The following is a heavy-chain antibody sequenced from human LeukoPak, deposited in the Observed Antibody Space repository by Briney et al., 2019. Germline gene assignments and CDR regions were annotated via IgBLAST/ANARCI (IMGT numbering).Heavy chain of an antibody. V-gene: IGHV3-33*06. CDR1: GFTFSSYG. Sequence: GRSLRLSCAASGFTFSSYGMHWVRQAPGKGLEWVAVIWYDGSNKYYADSVKGRFTISRDNSKNTLYLQMNSLRAEDTAVYYCAKGAAGTEFDYWGQGTLVTVSS. D-gene: IGHD6-13*01. CDR2: IWYDGSNK. CDR3: AKGAAGTEFDY. J-gene: IGHJ4*02.